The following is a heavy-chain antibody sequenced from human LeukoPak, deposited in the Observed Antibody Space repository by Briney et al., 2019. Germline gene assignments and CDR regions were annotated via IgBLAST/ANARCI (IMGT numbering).Heavy chain of an antibody. CDR2: ISYSGST. CDR3: ARGFDSKSTYFDY. V-gene: IGHV4-59*01. CDR1: GGSISIYC. D-gene: IGHD5-12*01. Sequence: SETLSLTCTVSGGSISIYCWNWIRQPPGKGLEWIGYISYSGSTNYNPSLKSRVTISLDTSKNQFSLNLRSVTAADTAVYYCARGFDSKSTYFDYWGQGTLVTVSS. J-gene: IGHJ4*02.